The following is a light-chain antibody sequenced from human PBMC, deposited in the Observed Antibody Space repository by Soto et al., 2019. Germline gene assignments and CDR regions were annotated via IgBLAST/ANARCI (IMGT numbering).Light chain of an antibody. CDR3: CSSGGSPTYV. CDR2: EVN. J-gene: IGLJ1*01. V-gene: IGLV2-23*02. Sequence: QSALTQPASVSGSPGQSITISCTGTSSNVGSYKLVSWYQQHPGKAPKLMIFEVNKRPSGVSNRFSGSKSGNTASLTISWLKVEDEADYYCCSSGGSPTYVFGTGTKLTVL. CDR1: SSNVGSYKL.